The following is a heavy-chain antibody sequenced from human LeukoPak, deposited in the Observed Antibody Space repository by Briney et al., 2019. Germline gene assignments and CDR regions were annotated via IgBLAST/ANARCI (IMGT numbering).Heavy chain of an antibody. CDR2: INPSGTST. CDR1: GGTFSNYA. D-gene: IGHD4-23*01. Sequence: GSSVKVSCKASGGTFSNYAIGWVRQAPGQGLEWMGLINPSGTSTIYAERFQGRIIMTRDMSTTTDYMELSSLRFEDTAVYYCARDNSIGGRGWWFDPWGQGTLVTVSS. J-gene: IGHJ5*02. V-gene: IGHV1-46*01. CDR3: ARDNSIGGRGWWFDP.